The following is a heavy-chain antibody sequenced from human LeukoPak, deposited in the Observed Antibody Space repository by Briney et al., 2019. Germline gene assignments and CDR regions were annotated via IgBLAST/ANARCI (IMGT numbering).Heavy chain of an antibody. V-gene: IGHV3-21*01. D-gene: IGHD1-26*01. CDR3: ARGGSGSRYYFDY. CDR1: GFTFSSYS. CDR2: ISSSSSYI. J-gene: IGHJ4*02. Sequence: PGGSLRLYCAASGFTFSSYSMNWVRQAPGKGLEWVSSISSSSSYIYYADSVKGRFTISRDNAKNSLYLQMNSLRAEDTAVYYCARGGSGSRYYFDYWGQGTLVTVSS.